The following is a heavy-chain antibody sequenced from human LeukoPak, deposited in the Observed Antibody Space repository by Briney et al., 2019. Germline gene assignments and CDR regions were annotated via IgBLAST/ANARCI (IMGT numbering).Heavy chain of an antibody. CDR2: IWYDGSNK. Sequence: PGGSLRLSCAASGFTFSSYGMHWVRQAPGKGLEWVAVIWYDGSNKYYADSVKGRFTISRDNSKNTLYLQMNSLRAEDTAVYYCARDRGLGAAAGTWFDPWGQGTLVTVSS. V-gene: IGHV3-33*01. D-gene: IGHD6-13*01. J-gene: IGHJ5*02. CDR3: ARDRGLGAAAGTWFDP. CDR1: GFTFSSYG.